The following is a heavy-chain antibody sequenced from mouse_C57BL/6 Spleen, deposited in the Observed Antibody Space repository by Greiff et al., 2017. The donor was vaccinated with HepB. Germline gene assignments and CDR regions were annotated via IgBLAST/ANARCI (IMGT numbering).Heavy chain of an antibody. D-gene: IGHD1-1*01. CDR3: TSQGGSYYYGSSYDWYFDV. Sequence: EVKLVESGGDLVKPGGSLKLSCAASGFTFSSYGMSWVRQTPDKRLEWVATISSGGSYTYYPDSVKGRFTISRDNAKNTLYLQMSSLKSEDTAMYYCTSQGGSYYYGSSYDWYFDVWGTGTTVTVSS. J-gene: IGHJ1*03. CDR2: ISSGGSYT. V-gene: IGHV5-6*01. CDR1: GFTFSSYG.